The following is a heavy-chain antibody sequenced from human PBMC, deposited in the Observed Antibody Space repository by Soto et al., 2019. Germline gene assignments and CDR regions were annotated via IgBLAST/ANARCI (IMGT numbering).Heavy chain of an antibody. J-gene: IGHJ5*02. D-gene: IGHD6-13*01. V-gene: IGHV3-30*18. Sequence: GGSLRLSCAASGFTFSSYGMHWVCQAPGKGLEWVAVISYDGSNKYYADSVKGRFTISRDNSKNTLYLQMNSLRAEDTAVYYCAKDRIAAAPWASNWFDPWGQGTLVTVSS. CDR3: AKDRIAAAPWASNWFDP. CDR2: ISYDGSNK. CDR1: GFTFSSYG.